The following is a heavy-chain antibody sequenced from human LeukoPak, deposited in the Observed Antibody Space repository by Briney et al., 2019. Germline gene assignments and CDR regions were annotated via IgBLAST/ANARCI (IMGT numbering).Heavy chain of an antibody. CDR3: ARPYCASTSCPTFEY. CDR2: IKQDESEK. V-gene: IGHV3-7*01. J-gene: IGHJ4*02. Sequence: PGGSLRLSCAASGFTFSSYWMNWVRQAPGKGLEWVANIKQDESEKYYVDSVKGRFTISRDNAKNSLYLQMNSLRAEDTAVYYCARPYCASTSCPTFEYWGQGTLVTVSS. CDR1: GFTFSSYW. D-gene: IGHD2-2*01.